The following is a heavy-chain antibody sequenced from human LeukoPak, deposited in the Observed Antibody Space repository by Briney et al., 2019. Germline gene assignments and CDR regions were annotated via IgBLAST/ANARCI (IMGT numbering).Heavy chain of an antibody. D-gene: IGHD4-23*01. CDR3: AKGSYGGIVAFDI. J-gene: IGHJ3*02. CDR1: GFTFSSYA. V-gene: IGHV3-23*01. CDR2: ISGSGGST. Sequence: SGGSLRLSCAASGFTFSSYAMSWVRQAPGKGLEWVSAISGSGGSTYYADSVKGRFTISRDNSKNTLYLQMNSLSAEDTAVYYCAKGSYGGIVAFDIWGQGTMVTVSS.